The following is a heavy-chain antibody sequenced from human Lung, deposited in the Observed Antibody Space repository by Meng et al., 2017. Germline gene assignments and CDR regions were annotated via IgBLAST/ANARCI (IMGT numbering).Heavy chain of an antibody. CDR1: GYTFTSYG. D-gene: IGHD2-2*01. CDR2: ISGYNGNT. CDR3: ARDRYCSTTSCTGWFDP. J-gene: IGHJ5*02. Sequence: QVQLVQSGDEVKKPGASVKDSCKASGYTFTSYGISWVRQAPGQGLERMGWISGYNGNTNYAQKFQGRVTMTTDTSTSTAYMELRSLRSDDTAVYYCARDRYCSTTSCTGWFDPWGQGTLVTVSS. V-gene: IGHV1-18*01.